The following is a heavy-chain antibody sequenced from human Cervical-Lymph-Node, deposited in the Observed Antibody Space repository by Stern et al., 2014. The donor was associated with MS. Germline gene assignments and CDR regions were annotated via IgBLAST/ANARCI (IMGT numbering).Heavy chain of an antibody. V-gene: IGHV5-51*03. J-gene: IGHJ4*02. CDR3: ARPLGSGWTAGWYY. Sequence: VQLVESGAEVKKPGESLKISCKGSGYSFTTFWIGWVRQMPGQGLEWMGIIFPDDSDTRYSPSFQGQVNISADKSTDTAYLQWSSLKASDTATYYCARPLGSGWTAGWYYWGQGTRVTVSS. CDR1: GYSFTTFW. CDR2: IFPDDSDT. D-gene: IGHD6-19*01.